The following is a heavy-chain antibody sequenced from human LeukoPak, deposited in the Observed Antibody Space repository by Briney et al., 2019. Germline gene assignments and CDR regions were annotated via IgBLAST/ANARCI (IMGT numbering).Heavy chain of an antibody. CDR3: TRAPIAGNY. Sequence: ASVKVSCKASGYTFTTYDIHWVRQATGLGLEWMGWMNPQSGNTGYAQKFQGRVTMTRDTSITTAYMELSSLTSADTAVYYCTRAPIAGNYWGQGALVTVSS. CDR1: GYTFTTYD. V-gene: IGHV1-8*02. CDR2: MNPQSGNT. J-gene: IGHJ4*02. D-gene: IGHD3-10*01.